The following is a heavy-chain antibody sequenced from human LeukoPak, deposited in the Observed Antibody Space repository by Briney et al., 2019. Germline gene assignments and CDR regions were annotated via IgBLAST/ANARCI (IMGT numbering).Heavy chain of an antibody. J-gene: IGHJ4*02. D-gene: IGHD6-6*01. V-gene: IGHV1-69*05. Sequence: SVKVSCKASGGTFSSYAISWVRQAPGQGLEWMGGIIPIFGTANYAQKFQGRVTITTDESTSTAYMELSSLRSDDTAVYYCARVSKGSIAARSSYFDYWGQGTLVTVSS. CDR1: GGTFSSYA. CDR2: IIPIFGTA. CDR3: ARVSKGSIAARSSYFDY.